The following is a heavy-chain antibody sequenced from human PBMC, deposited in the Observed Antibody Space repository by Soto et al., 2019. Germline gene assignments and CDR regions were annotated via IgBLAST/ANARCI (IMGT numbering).Heavy chain of an antibody. D-gene: IGHD4-17*01. CDR2: ISAYNGNT. Sequence: ASVNVSCKASGYAFTIYGISWVRQASGQGLEWMGWISAYNGNTNYAQKLQGRVTMTTDTSTSTAYMELRSLRSDDTAVYYCARDDYGDYDSESWGQGTLVTVSS. CDR1: GYAFTIYG. V-gene: IGHV1-18*01. CDR3: ARDDYGDYDSES. J-gene: IGHJ4*02.